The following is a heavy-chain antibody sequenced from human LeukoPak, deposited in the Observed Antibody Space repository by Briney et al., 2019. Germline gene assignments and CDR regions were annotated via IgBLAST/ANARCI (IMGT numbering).Heavy chain of an antibody. D-gene: IGHD6-13*01. V-gene: IGHV3-7*01. Sequence: GGSLRLSCAASGFTLSSYWMSWVRQAPGKGLEWVANIKEDGSEKYYVDSVKGRFTISRDNAKNSLYLQMNSLRAEDTAVYYCARDRAHNSWSDYWGQGTLVTASS. J-gene: IGHJ4*02. CDR3: ARDRAHNSWSDY. CDR2: IKEDGSEK. CDR1: GFTLSSYW.